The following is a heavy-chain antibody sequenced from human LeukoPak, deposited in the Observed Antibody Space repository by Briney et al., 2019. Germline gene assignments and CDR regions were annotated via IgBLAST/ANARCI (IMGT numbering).Heavy chain of an antibody. Sequence: GGSLRLSCAASAFTFSSYGMHWVRQAPGKGLEWVAVISYDGSNKYYADSVKGRFTISRDNSKNTLYLQMNSLRAEDTAVYYCVKESGFMVAPNSAFDIWGQGTMVTVSS. CDR3: VKESGFMVAPNSAFDI. V-gene: IGHV3-30*18. D-gene: IGHD4/OR15-4a*01. CDR1: AFTFSSYG. J-gene: IGHJ3*02. CDR2: ISYDGSNK.